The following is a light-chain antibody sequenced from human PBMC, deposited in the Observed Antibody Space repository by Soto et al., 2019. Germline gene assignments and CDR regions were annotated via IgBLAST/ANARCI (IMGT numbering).Light chain of an antibody. Sequence: QSALTQPASVSGSPGQSITISCTGTNSDVGGYNYVSWYQQHPGKAPKFMIYEVSNRPSGVSNRFSGSKSGNTASLTISGLQAEDEADYYCNSYTSSNTWVFGGGTKLTVL. CDR1: NSDVGGYNY. CDR2: EVS. CDR3: NSYTSSNTWV. J-gene: IGLJ3*02. V-gene: IGLV2-14*01.